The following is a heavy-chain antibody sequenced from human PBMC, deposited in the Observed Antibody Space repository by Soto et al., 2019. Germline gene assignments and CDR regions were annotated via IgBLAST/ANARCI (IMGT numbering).Heavy chain of an antibody. CDR2: ITDNGRST. CDR1: GFTFSRDR. D-gene: IGHD5-12*01. J-gene: IGHJ4*02. Sequence: GWSLRLSCAASGFTFSRDRMSWVCQAPGRGKEWVSLITDNGRSTYYAASVNGRFTISRHHTKNPLPLQINSLRAEDTAAYSCAKERAATTAFAYWVQGALVTVSS. V-gene: IGHV3-23*01. CDR3: AKERAATTAFAY.